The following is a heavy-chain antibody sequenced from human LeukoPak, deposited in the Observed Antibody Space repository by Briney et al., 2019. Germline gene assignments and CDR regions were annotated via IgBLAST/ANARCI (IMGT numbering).Heavy chain of an antibody. D-gene: IGHD6-13*01. CDR2: ISFDGSDK. V-gene: IGHV3-30*04. Sequence: PGGSLRLSCAASGFTFTNYAVHWVRQAPGKGLEWVAVISFDGSDKYYADSVKGRFTISRDNSKNTLFLQMNSLRAEDTAVYYCAKPAGIAGAGIYYYMDVWGKGTTVTVSS. J-gene: IGHJ6*03. CDR3: AKPAGIAGAGIYYYMDV. CDR1: GFTFTNYA.